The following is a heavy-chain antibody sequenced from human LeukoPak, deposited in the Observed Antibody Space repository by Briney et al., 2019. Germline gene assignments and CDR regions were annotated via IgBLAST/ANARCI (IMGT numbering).Heavy chain of an antibody. CDR2: ISSTSASI. J-gene: IGHJ4*02. CDR3: GRVPSTYRTIDY. V-gene: IGHV3-21*01. Sequence: GGSLRLSCAVSGFTFSNYNMQWVRQAPGKGLELVASISSTSASIYYADSVKGRFTISRDNAEKSLFLQMSSLRAEDTALYYCGRVPSTYRTIDYWGQGTRVTVSS. D-gene: IGHD2-2*01. CDR1: GFTFSNYN.